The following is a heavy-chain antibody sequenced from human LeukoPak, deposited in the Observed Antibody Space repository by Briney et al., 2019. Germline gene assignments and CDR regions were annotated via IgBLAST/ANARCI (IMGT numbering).Heavy chain of an antibody. J-gene: IGHJ4*02. CDR2: IYYSGST. D-gene: IGHD3-10*02. CDR3: ARIQLFHGDFDY. Sequence: NSSETLSLTCTVSGGSMSSYYWSWIRQPPGKGLEWIGYIYYSGSTNYNPSLKSGVTISLDTSKNQFSLKLNSVTAADTAVYYCARIQLFHGDFDYWGQGTPVTVSS. CDR1: GGSMSSYY. V-gene: IGHV4-59*01.